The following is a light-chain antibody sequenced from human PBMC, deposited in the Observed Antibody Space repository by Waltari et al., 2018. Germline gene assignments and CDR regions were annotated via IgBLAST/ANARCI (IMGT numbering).Light chain of an antibody. J-gene: IGKJ3*01. CDR3: QQYNNWPPIT. CDR1: QSVGSI. CDR2: GAF. V-gene: IGKV3-15*01. Sequence: EIVMTQSPATLSVSPVERATLSCRASQSVGSILAWYQQKPGQAPRLLIYGAFIRATGIPARFSGSGSGTEFTLTISSLQSEDFAVYYCQQYNNWPPITFGPGTKVDFK.